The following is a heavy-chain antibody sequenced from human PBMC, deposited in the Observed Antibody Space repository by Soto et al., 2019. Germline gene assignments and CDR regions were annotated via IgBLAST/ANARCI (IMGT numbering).Heavy chain of an antibody. Sequence: ASVKVSCKASGYTFTSYYMHWVRQAPGQGLEWMGIINPSGGSTSYAQKFQGRVTMTRDTSTSTVYMELSSLRSEDTAVYYCARGTEPTIFGVVITNSFDYWGQGTLVTVS. CDR1: GYTFTSYY. CDR2: INPSGGST. V-gene: IGHV1-46*01. CDR3: ARGTEPTIFGVVITNSFDY. D-gene: IGHD3-3*01. J-gene: IGHJ4*02.